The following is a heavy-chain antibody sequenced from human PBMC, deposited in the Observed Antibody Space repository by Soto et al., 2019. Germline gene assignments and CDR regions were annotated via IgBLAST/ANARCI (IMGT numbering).Heavy chain of an antibody. D-gene: IGHD2-21*01. V-gene: IGHV2-5*02. CDR2: IYWDDDK. J-gene: IGHJ6*02. CDR1: GFSLSTSGVG. Sequence: QITLKESGPTLVKPTQTLTLTCIFSGFSLSTSGVGVGWIRQPPGKALEWLALIYWDDDKRYSPSLMSSFTITKDTSKNAVVLIMTNMDPVDIGTYLVILSRCGGDCLQSCSSVYYHGMDVWGQGNTVPVSS. CDR3: ILSRCGGDCLQSCSSVYYHGMDV.